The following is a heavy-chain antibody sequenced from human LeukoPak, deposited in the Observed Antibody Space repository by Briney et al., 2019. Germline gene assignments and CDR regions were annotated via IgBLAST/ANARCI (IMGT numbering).Heavy chain of an antibody. CDR3: ARDLRRRVTAIGYGPNEYYYYMDV. CDR1: GGSISSSSYY. D-gene: IGHD4/OR15-4a*01. CDR2: IYYSGST. J-gene: IGHJ6*03. Sequence: SETLSLTCTVSGGSISSSSYYWGWIRQPPGKGLEWIGSIYYSGSTYYNPSLKSRVTMSVDTSKNQFSLKLSSVTAADTAVYYCARDLRRRVTAIGYGPNEYYYYMDVWGKGTTVTISS. V-gene: IGHV4-39*07.